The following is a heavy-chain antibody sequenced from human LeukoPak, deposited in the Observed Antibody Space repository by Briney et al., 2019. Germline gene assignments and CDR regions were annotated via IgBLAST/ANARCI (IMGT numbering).Heavy chain of an antibody. J-gene: IGHJ4*02. D-gene: IGHD6-19*01. CDR2: ISAYNGNT. CDR1: GYTFTGYY. CDR3: ARREQWLVGDDY. Sequence: ASVKVSCKASGYTFTGYYMHWVRQAPGQGLEWMGWISAYNGNTNYAQKFQGRVTMTTDTSTSTAYMELRSLRSDDTAVYYCARREQWLVGDDYWGQGTLVTVSS. V-gene: IGHV1-18*04.